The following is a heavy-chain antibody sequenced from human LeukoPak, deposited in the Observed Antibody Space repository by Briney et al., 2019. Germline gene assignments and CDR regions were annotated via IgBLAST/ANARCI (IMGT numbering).Heavy chain of an antibody. J-gene: IGHJ6*03. CDR1: GFTFSSYW. D-gene: IGHD3-3*01. V-gene: IGHV3-7*01. Sequence: GGSLRLSCAASGFTFSSYWMSWVRQAPGKGLEWVANIKQDGSEKYYVDSVKGRFTISRDNAKNSLYLQMNSLRAEDTAVYYCARDATGEDFWSGYSPRLGRSYMDVWGKGTTVTVSS. CDR3: ARDATGEDFWSGYSPRLGRSYMDV. CDR2: IKQDGSEK.